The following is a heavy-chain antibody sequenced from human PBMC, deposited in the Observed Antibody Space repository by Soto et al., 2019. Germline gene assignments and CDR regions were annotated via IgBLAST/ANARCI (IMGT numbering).Heavy chain of an antibody. CDR1: GGSISSYY. Sequence: SETLSLTCTVSGGSISSYYWSWIRQPPGKGLEWIGYIYYSGSTNYSPSLKSRVTISVDTSKNQFSLKLSSVTAADTAVYYCARLVWSYGTWFDPWGQGTLVTSPQ. V-gene: IGHV4-59*08. J-gene: IGHJ5*02. D-gene: IGHD5-18*01. CDR2: IYYSGST. CDR3: ARLVWSYGTWFDP.